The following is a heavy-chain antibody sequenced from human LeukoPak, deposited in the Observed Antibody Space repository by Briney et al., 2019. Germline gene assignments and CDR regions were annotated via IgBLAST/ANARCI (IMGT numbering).Heavy chain of an antibody. J-gene: IGHJ4*02. CDR2: ISAYNGNT. CDR1: GYTFTSYG. D-gene: IGHD4-23*01. CDR3: AILGGPNSVVTPGVDY. V-gene: IGHV1-18*01. Sequence: ASVKVSCKASGYTFTSYGISWVRQAPGQGLEWMGWISAYNGNTNYAQKLQGRVTMTTDTSTSTAYMELRSLRSDDTAVYYCAILGGPNSVVTPGVDYWGQGTLVTVSS.